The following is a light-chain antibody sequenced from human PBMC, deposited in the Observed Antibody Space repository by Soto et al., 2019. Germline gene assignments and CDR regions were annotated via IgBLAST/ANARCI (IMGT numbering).Light chain of an antibody. J-gene: IGKJ1*01. CDR1: QSLLQTNGYTY. Sequence: DIVMTQSPLSLPVTPGEPASISCRSSQSLLQTNGYTYWDWYLQKPGQSPQLLIYLTSIRASGVPDRVSVSCGGTEFTLNISKVEAADVGVYYCMPSLQTPPWTFGPGTKAEFK. V-gene: IGKV2-28*01. CDR2: LTS. CDR3: MPSLQTPPWT.